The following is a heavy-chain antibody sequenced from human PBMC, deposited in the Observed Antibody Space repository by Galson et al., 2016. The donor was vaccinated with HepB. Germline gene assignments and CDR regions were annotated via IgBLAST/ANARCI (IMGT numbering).Heavy chain of an antibody. J-gene: IGHJ4*02. CDR1: GFSLPTSGVG. CDR2: IYWDDDK. D-gene: IGHD3/OR15-3a*01. V-gene: IGHV2-5*02. CDR3: AHSGRNLDWYYFDI. Sequence: PALVNPTQTLTLTCIFSGFSLPTSGVGVGWIRQPPGRALEWLALIYWDDDKRYSPSLNSRLTITKDTSKNQVVLTMTNMDPVDTASYYCAHSGRNLDWYYFDIWGQGTPVTVSS.